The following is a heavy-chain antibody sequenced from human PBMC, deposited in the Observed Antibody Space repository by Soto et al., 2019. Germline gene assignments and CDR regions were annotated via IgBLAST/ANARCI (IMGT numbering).Heavy chain of an antibody. V-gene: IGHV1-46*01. CDR1: RYTFTNFY. Sequence: ASVKVSCKASRYTFTNFYIHWLRQAPGRGLEWMRIINPSGGSTTYPQKFQGRVTMTRDTSTSTVHMELITLRSEDTAVYYCARDQFYGSASSNYIYQYYYGMDVWGQGTTVTVSS. CDR2: INPSGGST. CDR3: ARDQFYGSASSNYIYQYYYGMDV. D-gene: IGHD3-10*01. J-gene: IGHJ6*02.